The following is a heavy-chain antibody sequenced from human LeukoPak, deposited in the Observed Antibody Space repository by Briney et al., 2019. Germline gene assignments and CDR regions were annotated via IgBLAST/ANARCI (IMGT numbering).Heavy chain of an antibody. CDR2: IYYSGST. CDR3: ARGFSGSWFSNY. D-gene: IGHD6-13*01. Sequence: TSETLSLTCTVSGGSISSSSYYWGWIRQPPGKGLEWIGSIYYSGSTYYSPSLKSRVTISVDTSKNQFSLKLSSVTAADTAVYYCARGFSGSWFSNYWGQGTLVTVSS. J-gene: IGHJ4*02. CDR1: GGSISSSSYY. V-gene: IGHV4-39*07.